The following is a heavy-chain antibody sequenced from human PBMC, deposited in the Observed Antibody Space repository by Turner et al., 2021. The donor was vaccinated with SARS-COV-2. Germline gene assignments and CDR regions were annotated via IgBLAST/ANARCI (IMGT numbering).Heavy chain of an antibody. Sequence: QVQLQGSGPGLVKPSETLSLTCTVSGGSISSSSYFWGWIRQAPTKELEWVGSIYYSGTTYYNPSLKSRVSLSIEPSKNQFSMKLTSVTAADTALYYCARQAAGQGLDYWGRGILVTVSS. J-gene: IGHJ4*02. V-gene: IGHV4-39*01. CDR1: GGSISSSSYF. D-gene: IGHD3-10*01. CDR2: IYYSGTT. CDR3: ARQAAGQGLDY.